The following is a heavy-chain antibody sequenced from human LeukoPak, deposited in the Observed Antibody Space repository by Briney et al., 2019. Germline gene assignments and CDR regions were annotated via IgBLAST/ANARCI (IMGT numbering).Heavy chain of an antibody. D-gene: IGHD3-22*01. Sequence: SETLSLTCTVSGGSISSGGYYWSWIRQHPGKGLEWIGYIYYSGSTYYNPSLKSRVTISVDTSKNQFSLKLTSVTAADTAVYYCARYYDSSGYYRRYFDYWGQGILVTVSS. CDR2: IYYSGST. V-gene: IGHV4-31*03. J-gene: IGHJ4*02. CDR3: ARYYDSSGYYRRYFDY. CDR1: GGSISSGGYY.